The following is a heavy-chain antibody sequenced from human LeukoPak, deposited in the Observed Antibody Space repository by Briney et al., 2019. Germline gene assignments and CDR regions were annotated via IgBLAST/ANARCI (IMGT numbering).Heavy chain of an antibody. CDR1: GFTFSSYG. J-gene: IGHJ3*02. Sequence: GGSLRLSCAASGFTFSSYGMHWVRQAPGKGLEWVAFIRYDGSNKYYADSVKGRFTISRDNSKNTLYVQMNSLRAEDTAVYYCARDPKLTTVTSDDAFDIWGQGTMVTVSS. CDR2: IRYDGSNK. CDR3: ARDPKLTTVTSDDAFDI. V-gene: IGHV3-30*02. D-gene: IGHD4-17*01.